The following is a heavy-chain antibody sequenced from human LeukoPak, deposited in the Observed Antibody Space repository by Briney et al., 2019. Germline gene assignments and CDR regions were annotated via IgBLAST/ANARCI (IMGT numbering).Heavy chain of an antibody. CDR3: VKDKYYYDSSGPENFDY. V-gene: IGHV1-2*02. J-gene: IGHJ4*02. D-gene: IGHD3-22*01. CDR2: INPNSGGT. Sequence: ASVKVSCKASGYTFTSYYMHWVRQAPGQGLEWMGWINPNSGGTNYAQKFQGRVTMTRDTSISTAYMELSRLRSDDTAVYYCVKDKYYYDSSGPENFDYWGQGTLVTVSS. CDR1: GYTFTSYY.